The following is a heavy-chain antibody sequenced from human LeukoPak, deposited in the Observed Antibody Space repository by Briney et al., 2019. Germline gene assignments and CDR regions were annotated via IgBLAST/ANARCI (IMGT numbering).Heavy chain of an antibody. CDR3: ARAPWAYGNYVHAFDI. CDR2: IYSGGRI. J-gene: IGHJ3*02. V-gene: IGHV4-39*07. D-gene: IGHD4-11*01. CDR1: GFTFSNYE. Sequence: GSLRLSCAASGFTFSNYEMNWIRQPPGKGLEWIGSIYSGGRIYYNPSLKSRVSISIDTSNNDLSLKVTSVTAADTAGYYCARAPWAYGNYVHAFDIWGQGTMVTVSS.